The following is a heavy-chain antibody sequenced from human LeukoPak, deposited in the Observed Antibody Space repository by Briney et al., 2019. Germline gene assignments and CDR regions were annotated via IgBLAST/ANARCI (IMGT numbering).Heavy chain of an antibody. D-gene: IGHD5-18*01. V-gene: IGHV1-46*01. CDR3: ARGGHTYSYFPKPWDY. Sequence: ASVKVSCKAFGYTFTSNYMHWVRQAPGQGPEWMGVISPSGGSTTYAQKFQGRVTMTRDMSTTTVYVELSSLKSDDTAVYYWARGGHTYSYFPKPWDYWGQGTLVTVSS. J-gene: IGHJ4*02. CDR1: GYTFTSNY. CDR2: ISPSGGST.